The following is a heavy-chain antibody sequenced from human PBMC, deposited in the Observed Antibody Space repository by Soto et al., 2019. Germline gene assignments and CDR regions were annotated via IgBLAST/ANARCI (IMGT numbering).Heavy chain of an antibody. V-gene: IGHV4-59*08. Sequence: QVQLQESGPGLVKPSETLSLTCAVSGASMNTYYWSWIRQPPGKGLEWIGYFYYSGLTNYNPSLKSRVTISLDTSKNQFSLQLSSVTAADTAVYFCARGNTHGYYYMDVWGRGTTVTVSS. CDR2: FYYSGLT. D-gene: IGHD3-22*01. CDR3: ARGNTHGYYYMDV. CDR1: GASMNTYY. J-gene: IGHJ6*03.